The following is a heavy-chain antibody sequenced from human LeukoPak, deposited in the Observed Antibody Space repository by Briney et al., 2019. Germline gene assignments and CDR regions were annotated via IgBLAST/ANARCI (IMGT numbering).Heavy chain of an antibody. CDR3: ARGNQPYDSSGYYTDYYYYGMDV. CDR1: GGSISSDDYS. Sequence: SQTLSLTCTVSGGSISSDDYSWSWIRQPPGKGLEWIGYIYYSGSTNYNPSLKSRVTISVDTSKNQFSLKLSSVTAADTAVYYCARGNQPYDSSGYYTDYYYYGMDVWGQGTTVTVSS. J-gene: IGHJ6*02. D-gene: IGHD3-22*01. V-gene: IGHV4-61*08. CDR2: IYYSGST.